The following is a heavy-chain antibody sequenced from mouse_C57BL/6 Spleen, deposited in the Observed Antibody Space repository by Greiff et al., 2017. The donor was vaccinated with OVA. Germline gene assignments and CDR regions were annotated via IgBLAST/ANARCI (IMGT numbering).Heavy chain of an antibody. CDR1: GYAFSSSW. CDR2: IYPGDGDT. CDR3: ARRGSFYAMDY. J-gene: IGHJ4*01. Sequence: VQLQQSGPELVKPGASVKLSCKASGYAFSSSWMHCVKQRPGKGLEWIGRIYPGDGDTNYNGNFKGKATLTADKSSSTAYMQLSSLTSEDSAVYFCARRGSFYAMDYWGQGTSVTVSA. V-gene: IGHV1-82*01.